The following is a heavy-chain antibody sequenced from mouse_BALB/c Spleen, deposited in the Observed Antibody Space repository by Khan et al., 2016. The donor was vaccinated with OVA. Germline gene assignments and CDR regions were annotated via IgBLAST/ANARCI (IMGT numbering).Heavy chain of an antibody. D-gene: IGHD2-1*01. V-gene: IGHV1-54*01. CDR1: GYAFTNYW. CDR2: INPGSGGT. CDR3: ASKGNVCGYAMDY. J-gene: IGHJ4*01. Sequence: QVQLQQSGAELVRPGTSVKVSCKASGYAFTNYWIEWVKQRPGQGLEWIGVINPGSGGTNYTEKFKGKATLTADKSSSTAYMQLSSLTSDDSAVYSGASKGNVCGYAMDYWGQGTSVTVSS.